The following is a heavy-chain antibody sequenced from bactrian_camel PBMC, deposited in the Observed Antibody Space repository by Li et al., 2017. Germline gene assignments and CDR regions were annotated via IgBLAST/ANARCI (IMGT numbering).Heavy chain of an antibody. V-gene: IGHV3S1*01. Sequence: HVQLVESGGGSVQAGGSLRLSCAASGYTYSSACMGWFRQDPGKEREGVATIDTDGTITYKDPLKGRVTISKDDARNTLYLQMNNLKVEDTAMYYCAARSGIRMDYGLGVPLSPGGCEESDFGWWGQGTQVTVS. J-gene: IGHJ6*01. CDR2: IDTDGTI. CDR1: GYTYSSAC. D-gene: IGHD5*01. CDR3: AARSGIRMDYGLGVPLSPGGCEESDFGW.